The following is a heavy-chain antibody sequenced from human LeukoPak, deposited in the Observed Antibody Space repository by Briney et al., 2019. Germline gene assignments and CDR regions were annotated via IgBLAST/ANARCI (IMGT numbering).Heavy chain of an antibody. J-gene: IGHJ5*02. CDR1: GLIYSSYA. Sequence: GGSLRLSCDASGLIYSSYAMSWVRQAPGKGLEWVSSITASGDRTFYGDSVRGRFTVSRDNSKNTLYLQMYSLRAEDTAVYFCARAATNWFDPWGQGALVTVSS. V-gene: IGHV3-23*01. CDR3: ARAATNWFDP. CDR2: ITASGDRT. D-gene: IGHD5-24*01.